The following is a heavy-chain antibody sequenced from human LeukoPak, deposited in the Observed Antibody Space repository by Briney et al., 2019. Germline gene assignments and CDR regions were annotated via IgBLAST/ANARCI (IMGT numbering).Heavy chain of an antibody. CDR2: IRYDGSNK. V-gene: IGHV3-30*02. CDR3: VEDHGRWSGYYTFDY. CDR1: GFTFSSYG. Sequence: GGSLRLSCAASGFTFSSYGMHWVRQAPGKGLEWVAFIRYDGSNKYYADSVKGRFTISRDNSKNTLYLQMNSLRAEDTAVYYCVEDHGRWSGYYTFDYWGQGTLVTVSS. J-gene: IGHJ4*02. D-gene: IGHD3-3*01.